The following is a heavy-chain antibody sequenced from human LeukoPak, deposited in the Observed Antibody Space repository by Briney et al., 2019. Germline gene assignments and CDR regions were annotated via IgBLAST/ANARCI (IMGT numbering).Heavy chain of an antibody. CDR3: ARNYGGTRDFDY. CDR1: GGTFSSYA. Sequence: ASVKVSFTASGGTFSSYAISWVRQAPGQGLEWMGGIIPIFGTANYAQKFQGRVTITADESTSTAYMELSSLRSEDTAVYYCARNYGGTRDFDYWGQGTLVTVSS. J-gene: IGHJ4*02. D-gene: IGHD4-23*01. CDR2: IIPIFGTA. V-gene: IGHV1-69*13.